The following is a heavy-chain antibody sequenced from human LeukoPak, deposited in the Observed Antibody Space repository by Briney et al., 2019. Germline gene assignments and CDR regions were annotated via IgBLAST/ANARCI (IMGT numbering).Heavy chain of an antibody. J-gene: IGHJ4*02. CDR2: ISGSGGST. CDR3: AKSIVVVPTARGYYFDY. V-gene: IGHV3-23*01. D-gene: IGHD2-2*01. Sequence: GGSLRLSCAASGFTFSSYEMNWVRQAPGKGLEWVSGISGSGGSTYYADSVKGRFTISRDNSKHTLYLQMNSLRAEDTAVYYCAKSIVVVPTARGYYFDYWGQGTLVTVSS. CDR1: GFTFSSYE.